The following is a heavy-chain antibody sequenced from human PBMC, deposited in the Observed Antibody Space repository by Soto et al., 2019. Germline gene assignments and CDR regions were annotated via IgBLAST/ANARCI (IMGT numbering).Heavy chain of an antibody. J-gene: IGHJ6*02. V-gene: IGHV4-4*02. CDR2: IYHSGST. Sequence: PSETLSLTCAVSGGSISSSNWWRWGRQPPGKGREGIGEIYHSGSTNYNPSLKSRVTISVAKSKNPFSLTLSSVSAADTAVYYCARRGYYYYGMDVWGQGTTVTVSS. CDR1: GGSISSSNW. CDR3: ARRGYYYYGMDV.